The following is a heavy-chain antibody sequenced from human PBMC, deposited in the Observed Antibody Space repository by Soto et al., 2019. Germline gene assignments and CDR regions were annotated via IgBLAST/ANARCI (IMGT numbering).Heavy chain of an antibody. J-gene: IGHJ5*01. V-gene: IGHV4-34*01. CDR2: INHSGST. CDR1: GGSFSDYY. D-gene: IGHD6-25*01. Sequence: SETLSLTCAVYGGSFSDYYWSWIRQPPGKGLEWIGEINHSGSTNYNPSLKSRVTISIDTSKNQFSLKLSSVTAADTAVYYCARGHSSSAGRGNDDWFDPWGQATLVTVSS. CDR3: ARGHSSSAGRGNDDWFDP.